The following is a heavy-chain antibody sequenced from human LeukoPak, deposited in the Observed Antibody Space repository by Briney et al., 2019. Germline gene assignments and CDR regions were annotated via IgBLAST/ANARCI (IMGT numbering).Heavy chain of an antibody. J-gene: IGHJ4*02. CDR1: GYTFTGYY. CDR3: ARGGLGGYDSSGFFDY. V-gene: IGHV1-2*02. CDR2: INPNSGGT. Sequence: GASVKVSCKASGYTFTGYYMHWVRQAPGQGLEVMGWINPNSGGTNYAQKFQGRVTMTRDTSISTAYMELSRLRSDDTAVYYCARGGLGGYDSSGFFDYWGQGTLVTVSS. D-gene: IGHD3-22*01.